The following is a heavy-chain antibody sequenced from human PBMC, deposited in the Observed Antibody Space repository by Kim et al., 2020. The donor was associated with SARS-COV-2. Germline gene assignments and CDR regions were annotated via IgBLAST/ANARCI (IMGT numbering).Heavy chain of an antibody. CDR1: GGTFSSYA. J-gene: IGHJ2*01. CDR3: ARDLGRQGGDQGWYFDL. D-gene: IGHD1-26*01. Sequence: SVKVSCKASGGTFSSYAISWVRQAPGQGLEWMGGIIPIFGTANYAQKFQGRVTITADESTSTAYMELSSLRSEDTAVYYCARDLGRQGGDQGWYFDLWGRGTLVTVSS. V-gene: IGHV1-69*13. CDR2: IIPIFGTA.